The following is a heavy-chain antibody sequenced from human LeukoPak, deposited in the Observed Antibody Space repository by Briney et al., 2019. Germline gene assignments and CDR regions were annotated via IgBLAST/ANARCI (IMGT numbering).Heavy chain of an antibody. Sequence: ASVKVSCKASGYTFTSYYMHWVRQAPGQGLEWMGIINPSGGSTGYAQKFQGRVTITRNTSISTAYMELSSLRSEDTAVYYCAREVATIGDAFDIWGQGTMVTVSS. CDR2: INPSGGST. V-gene: IGHV1-46*01. CDR3: AREVATIGDAFDI. J-gene: IGHJ3*02. D-gene: IGHD5-12*01. CDR1: GYTFTSYY.